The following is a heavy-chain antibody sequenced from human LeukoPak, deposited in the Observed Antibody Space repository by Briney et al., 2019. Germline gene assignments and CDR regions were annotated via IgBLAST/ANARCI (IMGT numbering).Heavy chain of an antibody. V-gene: IGHV3-74*01. D-gene: IGHD3-22*01. Sequence: PGGSLRLSCAASGFTFSSYWMHWVRQAPEKGLVWVSRSNSDASSTSYADSVKGRFTISRDNAKNTLYLQMNSLRAEDTAVYYCAKSGYARGEYFDYLGQGTLVTVSS. CDR2: SNSDASST. CDR1: GFTFSSYW. J-gene: IGHJ4*02. CDR3: AKSGYARGEYFDY.